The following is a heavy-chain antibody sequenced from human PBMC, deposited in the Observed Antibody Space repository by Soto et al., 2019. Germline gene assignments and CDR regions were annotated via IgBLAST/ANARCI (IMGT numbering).Heavy chain of an antibody. J-gene: IGHJ5*01. CDR3: AKDAVPSNGKWDWFDS. CDR2: IGGDGSDT. V-gene: IGHV3-23*01. D-gene: IGHD1-26*01. CDR1: EFTFSDFA. Sequence: DVQLLESGGDLVQPGGSLRLSCAASEFTFSDFAMTWVRQAPGKGPEWVSSIGGDGSDTHYADSVKGRFTISRDNSKNTLFLQMSSLRSDDTAVYYCAKDAVPSNGKWDWFDSWGQGTLVTVSS.